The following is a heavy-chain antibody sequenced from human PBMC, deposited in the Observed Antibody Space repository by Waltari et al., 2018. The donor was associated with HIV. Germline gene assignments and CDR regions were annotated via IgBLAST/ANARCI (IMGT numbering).Heavy chain of an antibody. Sequence: VAESGGTLIQPGGSLRLSCVADGFFVNTNYMTWVRQAPGRSLEWVAVLYPGGDTHYGESVKGRFSLSRDNFRNTVFLQLNNLIFDDTALYFCARGVRYLGPWGHGTRVTVSS. CDR3: ARGVRYLGP. CDR2: LYPGGDT. V-gene: IGHV3-53*05. CDR1: GFFVNTNY. D-gene: IGHD3-9*01. J-gene: IGHJ5*02.